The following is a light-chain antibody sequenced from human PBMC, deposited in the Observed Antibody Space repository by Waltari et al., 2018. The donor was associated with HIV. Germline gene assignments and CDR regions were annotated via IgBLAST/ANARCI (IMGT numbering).Light chain of an antibody. CDR2: KDS. Sequence: SYDLTQPPSVSVSPGQTARITCSGTAFPKNYGCWYQLKPGQAPALVIYKDSERPSGIPERFSGSSSGTTVTLTISGVQAEDEADYYCQSIDSSGIYVIFGGGTKLTVL. CDR1: AFPKNY. CDR3: QSIDSSGIYVI. J-gene: IGLJ2*01. V-gene: IGLV3-25*03.